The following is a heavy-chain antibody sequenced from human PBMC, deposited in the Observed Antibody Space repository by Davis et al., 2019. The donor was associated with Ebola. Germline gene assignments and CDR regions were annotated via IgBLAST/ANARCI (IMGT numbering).Heavy chain of an antibody. Sequence: GESLKISCAASGFTFSSYAMSWVRQAPGKGLEWVSAISGSGGSTYYADSVKGRFTISRDNSKNTLYLQMNSLRAEDTAVYYCAKDRTAAAGPYWYFDLWGRGTLVTVSS. V-gene: IGHV3-23*01. D-gene: IGHD6-13*01. J-gene: IGHJ2*01. CDR3: AKDRTAAAGPYWYFDL. CDR2: ISGSGGST. CDR1: GFTFSSYA.